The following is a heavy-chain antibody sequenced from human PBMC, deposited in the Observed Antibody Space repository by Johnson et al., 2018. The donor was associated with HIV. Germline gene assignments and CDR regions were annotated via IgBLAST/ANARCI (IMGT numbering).Heavy chain of an antibody. V-gene: IGHV3-30*18. D-gene: IGHD6-13*01. CDR2: ISKAGSNK. CDR3: AKDFSSSWGRAFDI. CDR1: GFTFSTYD. Sequence: QEQLVESGGGVVQPGRSLRLSCAASGFTFSTYDMAWVRQAPGKGLEWVALISKAGSNKYYADSVKGRFTISRDNSRNTLDLQMNSRRAEDTAVYYCAKDFSSSWGRAFDIWGQGTMVTVSS. J-gene: IGHJ3*02.